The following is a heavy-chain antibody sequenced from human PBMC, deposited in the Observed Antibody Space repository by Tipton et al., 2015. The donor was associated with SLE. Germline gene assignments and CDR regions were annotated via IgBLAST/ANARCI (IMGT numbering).Heavy chain of an antibody. CDR3: ARESRSTPEY. J-gene: IGHJ4*02. Sequence: TLSLTCTVSGGSVSNNNYYWSWIRQPPGKGLEWIGSVKYGGNTYYKPSLKSRVTISVDTSKNQFSLKLSSVTAADTAVYYCARESRSTPEYWGQGSLVTVSS. CDR1: GGSVSNNNYY. D-gene: IGHD5/OR15-5a*01. V-gene: IGHV4-39*07. CDR2: VKYGGNT.